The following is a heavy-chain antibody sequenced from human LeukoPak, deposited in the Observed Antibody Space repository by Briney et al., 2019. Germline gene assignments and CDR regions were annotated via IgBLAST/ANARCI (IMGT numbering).Heavy chain of an antibody. Sequence: SETLSLTCTVSGGSISSYYWSWIRQPPGKGLEWIGYIYYSGSTNYNPFLKSRVTISVDTSKNQFSLKLSSVTAADTAVYYCARDDRAAAGALGYWGQGTLVTVSS. D-gene: IGHD6-13*01. CDR1: GGSISSYY. J-gene: IGHJ4*02. CDR2: IYYSGST. V-gene: IGHV4-59*01. CDR3: ARDDRAAAGALGY.